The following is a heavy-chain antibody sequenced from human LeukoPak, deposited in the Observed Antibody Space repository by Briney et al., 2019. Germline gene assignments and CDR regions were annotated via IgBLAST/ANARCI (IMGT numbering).Heavy chain of an antibody. CDR3: AKLYSSGPTVHAFDI. CDR2: IYSDNT. Sequence: GGSLRLSCTVSGFTVSSNSMSWVRQAPGKGLEWVSFIYSDNTHYSDSVKGRLTISRDNSKNTLYLQMNSLRAEDTAVYYCAKLYSSGPTVHAFDIWGQGTMVTVSS. D-gene: IGHD6-19*01. CDR1: GFTVSSNS. V-gene: IGHV3-53*01. J-gene: IGHJ3*02.